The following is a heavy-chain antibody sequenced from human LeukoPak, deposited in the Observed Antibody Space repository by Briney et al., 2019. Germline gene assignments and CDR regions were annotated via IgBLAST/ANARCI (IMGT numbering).Heavy chain of an antibody. CDR2: IYPGDSDT. CDR1: GYSFTSCW. Sequence: GESLKISCKGSGYSFTSCWIGWVRQMPGKGLEWMGIIYPGDSDTRYGPSFQGQVTISADKSISTAYLQWSSLKASDTAMYYCARRSLTYSSGWYYFDYWGKGTLVTVSS. J-gene: IGHJ4*02. D-gene: IGHD6-19*01. CDR3: ARRSLTYSSGWYYFDY. V-gene: IGHV5-51*01.